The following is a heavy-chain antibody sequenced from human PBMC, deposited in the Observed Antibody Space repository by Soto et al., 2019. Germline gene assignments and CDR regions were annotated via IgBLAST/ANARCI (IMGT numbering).Heavy chain of an antibody. CDR3: ARIGCGYYYYGIDV. CDR2: ISSDGTNT. V-gene: IGHV3-30*03. Sequence: PGGSLRLSCAASGFTFSNHGLHWVRQAPGKGLEWVAVISSDGTNTYSRDSVTGRFSISRDNSKDTLYLQMKSLRPEDTAVYYCARIGCGYYYYGIDVWGQGTTVTVSS. J-gene: IGHJ6*02. CDR1: GFTFSNHG.